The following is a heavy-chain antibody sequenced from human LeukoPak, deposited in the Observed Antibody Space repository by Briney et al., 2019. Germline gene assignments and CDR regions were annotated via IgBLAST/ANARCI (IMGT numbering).Heavy chain of an antibody. J-gene: IGHJ3*02. CDR2: IYYSGST. Sequence: PSETLSLTCTVSGGSISSGGYYWSWIRQHPGKGLEWIGYIYYSGSTYYNPSLKSRVTISVDTSKNQFSLKLSSVTAADTAVYYCARSMALDAFDIWGQGTMVTVSS. CDR3: ARSMALDAFDI. D-gene: IGHD5-24*01. V-gene: IGHV4-31*03. CDR1: GGSISSGGYY.